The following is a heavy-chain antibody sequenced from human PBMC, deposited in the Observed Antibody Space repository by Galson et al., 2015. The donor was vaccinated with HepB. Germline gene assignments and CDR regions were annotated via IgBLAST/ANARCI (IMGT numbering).Heavy chain of an antibody. Sequence: SETLSLTCTVSGDSISNSNYYWAWIRQPPGKGLEWIATIYHRGNTYYNPSLQHRVTISIDTSRNEFYLKVNSVTAADTALYYCARDRYSHNLDAEYWGQGTLVTFSS. D-gene: IGHD3/OR15-3a*01. V-gene: IGHV4-39*02. J-gene: IGHJ4*02. CDR1: GDSISNSNYY. CDR2: IYHRGNT. CDR3: ARDRYSHNLDAEY.